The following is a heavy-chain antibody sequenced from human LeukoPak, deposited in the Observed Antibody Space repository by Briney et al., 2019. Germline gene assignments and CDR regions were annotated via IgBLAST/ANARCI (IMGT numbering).Heavy chain of an antibody. Sequence: PGGSLRLSCIASGFTFSRYSMSWVRQAPGKGLEWVSNINKDGSDKYYVDSVKGRFTISRDNAKNSLYLQMDGLRAEDTAVYYCARDDGIRTVDYWGQGTLVTVSS. D-gene: IGHD1-14*01. CDR3: ARDDGIRTVDY. J-gene: IGHJ4*02. CDR1: GFTFSRYS. V-gene: IGHV3-7*01. CDR2: INKDGSDK.